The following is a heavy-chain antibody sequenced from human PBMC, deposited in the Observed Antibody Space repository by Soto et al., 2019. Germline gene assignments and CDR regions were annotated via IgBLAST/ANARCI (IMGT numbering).Heavy chain of an antibody. CDR1: GFTFSYDW. J-gene: IGHJ4*02. D-gene: IGHD2-21*02. V-gene: IGHV3-7*01. CDR3: AKIAYCGGDCYLNFDY. Sequence: AGSLRLSCAASGFTFSYDWMSWVRQAPGKGLGWVANIKQDGSGESYVDSVKGRFTISRDNTKNSLYLQMNSLRAEDTAVYYCAKIAYCGGDCYLNFDYWGQGALVTVSS. CDR2: IKQDGSGE.